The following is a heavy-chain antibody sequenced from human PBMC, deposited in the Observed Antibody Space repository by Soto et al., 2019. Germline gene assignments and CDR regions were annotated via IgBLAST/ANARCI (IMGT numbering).Heavy chain of an antibody. CDR1: GGTFSRYT. D-gene: IGHD6-13*01. V-gene: IGHV1-69*02. J-gene: IGHJ3*02. CDR3: ASSSWYGHDAFDI. CDR2: IIPILGIA. Sequence: ASVKVACKASGGTFSRYTISWLRQAPGQGLEWMGRIIPILGIANYAQKFQGRVTITADKSTSTAYMELSSLRSEDTAVYYCASSSWYGHDAFDIWGQGTMVTVSS.